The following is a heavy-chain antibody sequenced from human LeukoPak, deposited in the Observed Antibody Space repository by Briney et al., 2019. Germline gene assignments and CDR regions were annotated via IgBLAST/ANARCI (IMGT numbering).Heavy chain of an antibody. J-gene: IGHJ4*02. Sequence: SETLSLTCTVSDDSISDYYRGWIRQPPGKGLEWIGYFYNSGRSTYNPSLKSRVTISADTSKNHFSLKLNSVTTADTAVYYCTRLPLHRHYFDYWGQGTLVTVSS. CDR3: TRLPLHRHYFDY. CDR2: FYNSGRS. V-gene: IGHV4-59*01. CDR1: DDSISDYY.